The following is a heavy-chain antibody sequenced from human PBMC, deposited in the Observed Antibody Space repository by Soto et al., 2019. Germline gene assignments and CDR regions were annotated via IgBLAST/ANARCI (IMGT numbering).Heavy chain of an antibody. V-gene: IGHV3-30*18. J-gene: IGHJ4*02. D-gene: IGHD3-22*01. CDR2: ISYGGSNK. CDR1: GFTFSSYG. Sequence: QVQLVESGGGVVQPGRSLRLSCAASGFTFSSYGMHWVRQAPGKGLEWVAVISYGGSNKYYADSVKGRFTISRDNSKNTLYLQMNSLSAEDTAVYYCAKSYDSSGYYPNFDYWGQGTLVTVSS. CDR3: AKSYDSSGYYPNFDY.